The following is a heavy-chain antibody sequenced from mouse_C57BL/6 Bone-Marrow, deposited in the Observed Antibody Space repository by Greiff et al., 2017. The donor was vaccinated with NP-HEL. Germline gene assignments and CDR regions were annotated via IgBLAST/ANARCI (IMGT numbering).Heavy chain of an antibody. Sequence: VKLVESGPGLVQPSQSLSITCTVSGFSLTSYGVPWVRQPPGKGLEWLGVIWSGGSTDYNAAFISRLSISKDNSKSQVFFKMNSLHADDTAIYYCAKKGDGYSYFDYWGQGTTLTVSS. D-gene: IGHD2-3*01. CDR3: AKKGDGYSYFDY. V-gene: IGHV2-4*01. CDR2: IWSGGST. J-gene: IGHJ2*01. CDR1: GFSLTSYG.